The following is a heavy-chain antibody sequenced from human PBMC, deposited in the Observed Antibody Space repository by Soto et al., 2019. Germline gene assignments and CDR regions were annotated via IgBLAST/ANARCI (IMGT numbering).Heavy chain of an antibody. CDR3: ARILDTAGMDV. J-gene: IGHJ6*02. CDR2: IWYDGSRK. Sequence: QAQLVESGGGVVQPGRSLRLSCAASGFTFNNRGMHWVRQAPGKGLEWVAVIWYDGSRKYYADAVNGRFTISRDNSKNTLYLQMNSLRDEDTAVYYCARILDTAGMDVWGQGTTVTVSS. D-gene: IGHD5-18*01. V-gene: IGHV3-33*01. CDR1: GFTFNNRG.